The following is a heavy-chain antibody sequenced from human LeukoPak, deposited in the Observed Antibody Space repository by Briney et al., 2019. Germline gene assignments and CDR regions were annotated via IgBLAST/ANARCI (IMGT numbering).Heavy chain of an antibody. CDR2: INSDGSIT. Sequence: GGSLRLSCAASGFTFSSYWMHWVRQAPGKGLVWVSRINSDGSITSYADSVKGRFTISRDNAKNTLYLQMNSLRAEDTAVYYCAKPKYYDSSGYYYPFDYWGQGTLVTVSS. J-gene: IGHJ4*02. D-gene: IGHD3-22*01. V-gene: IGHV3-74*01. CDR1: GFTFSSYW. CDR3: AKPKYYDSSGYYYPFDY.